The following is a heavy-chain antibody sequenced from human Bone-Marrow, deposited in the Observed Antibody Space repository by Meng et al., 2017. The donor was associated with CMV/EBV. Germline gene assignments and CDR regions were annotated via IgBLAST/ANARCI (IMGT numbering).Heavy chain of an antibody. V-gene: IGHV4-34*01. D-gene: IGHD6-6*01. J-gene: IGHJ4*02. CDR2: INHSGLT. CDR1: GGSCSGYY. CDR3: ARGRHIAARPFYY. Sequence: HVPSLEYGPGLFMPSVPLSVTCPVDGGSCSGYYWSWIRQPPGKGLEWIGEINHSGLTTSPPSRKSRVTISVDSSNNQFSLKLSSVTAADTAVYYCARGRHIAARPFYYWGQGTLVTVSS.